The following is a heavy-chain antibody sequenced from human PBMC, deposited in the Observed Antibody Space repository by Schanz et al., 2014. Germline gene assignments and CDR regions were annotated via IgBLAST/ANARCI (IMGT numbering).Heavy chain of an antibody. CDR1: GFTFSRSG. V-gene: IGHV3-33*01. CDR2: IWFDGSNK. Sequence: QVQLVESGGGLVQPGRSLRLSCAASGFTFSRSGMHWVRQAPGKGLEWVAIIWFDGSNKYYADSVRGRFTISRDDSKNTLYLQMNSLRPEDTAVYYCAREDRTHSSDYVYWGQGTLVTVSS. D-gene: IGHD3-22*01. CDR3: AREDRTHSSDYVY. J-gene: IGHJ4*02.